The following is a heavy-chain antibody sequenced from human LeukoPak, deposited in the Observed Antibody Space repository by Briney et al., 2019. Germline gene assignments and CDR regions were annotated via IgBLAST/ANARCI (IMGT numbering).Heavy chain of an antibody. V-gene: IGHV4-4*07. D-gene: IGHD3-3*01. CDR3: ARGPSGDFWSGYYFSAFDI. J-gene: IGHJ3*02. Sequence: PSETLSLTCTVSGGSISSYYWSWIRQPAGKGLEWIGRIYTSGSTNCNPSLKSRVTMSVDTSKNQFSLKLSSVTAADTAVYYCARGPSGDFWSGYYFSAFDIWGQGTMVTVSS. CDR2: IYTSGST. CDR1: GGSISSYY.